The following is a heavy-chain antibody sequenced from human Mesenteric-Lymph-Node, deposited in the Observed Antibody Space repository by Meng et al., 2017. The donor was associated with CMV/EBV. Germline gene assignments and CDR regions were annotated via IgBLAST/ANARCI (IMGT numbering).Heavy chain of an antibody. CDR3: ARDLLRLVPAAGNWFDP. V-gene: IGHV1-69*06. CDR1: GGTFSSCA. Sequence: SVKVSCKASGGTFSSCAVSWVRQAPGQGLEWMGGIIPIFGTANYAQKFQGRVTITADKSTSTAYMELRSLRSDDTAVYYCARDLLRLVPAAGNWFDPWGQGTLVTVSS. D-gene: IGHD2-2*01. J-gene: IGHJ5*02. CDR2: IIPIFGTA.